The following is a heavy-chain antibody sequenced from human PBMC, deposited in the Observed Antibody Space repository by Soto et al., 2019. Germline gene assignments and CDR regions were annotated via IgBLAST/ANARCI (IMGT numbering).Heavy chain of an antibody. Sequence: PGVSLRLSCAASGFPFCSYAMSWVRQAPGKGLEWVSAISGSGGSTYYADSVKGRFTISRDNSKNTLYLQMNSLRAEDTAVYYCAKFYDILTGYYTADYWGQGTLVTVSS. CDR2: ISGSGGST. V-gene: IGHV3-23*01. J-gene: IGHJ4*02. CDR3: AKFYDILTGYYTADY. CDR1: GFPFCSYA. D-gene: IGHD3-9*01.